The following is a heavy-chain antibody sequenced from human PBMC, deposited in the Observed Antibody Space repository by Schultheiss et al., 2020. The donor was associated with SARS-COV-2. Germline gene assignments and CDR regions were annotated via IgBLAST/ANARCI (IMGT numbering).Heavy chain of an antibody. D-gene: IGHD2-21*01. CDR1: GYSISSGYY. V-gene: IGHV4-38-2*01. J-gene: IGHJ4*02. CDR3: ARVGRIGSGGDRPGALDN. CDR2: IYHSGST. Sequence: SQTLSLTCAVSGYSISSGYYWGWIRQPPGKGLEWIGEIYHSGSTNYNPSLKSRVTISVDKSKNQFSLKLSSVTAADTAVYYCARVGRIGSGGDRPGALDNWGQGTLVTVSS.